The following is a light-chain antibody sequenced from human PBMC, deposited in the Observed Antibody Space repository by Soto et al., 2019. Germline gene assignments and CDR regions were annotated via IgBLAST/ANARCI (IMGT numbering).Light chain of an antibody. CDR1: SSDVGAYNY. CDR3: SSFTSSSTLV. J-gene: IGLJ2*01. CDR2: DVS. V-gene: IGLV2-14*01. Sequence: QSVLTQPASVSGSPGQSITISCTGTSSDVGAYNYVSWYQQHPGKAPKLMIYDVSNRPSGISNRFSGSKSGNTASLTISGLQAEGEAGYYCSSFTSSSTLVFGGGTKLTVL.